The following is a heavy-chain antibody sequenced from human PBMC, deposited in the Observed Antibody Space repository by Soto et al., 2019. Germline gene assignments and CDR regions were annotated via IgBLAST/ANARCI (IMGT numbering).Heavy chain of an antibody. CDR2: ISYDGSNK. Sequence: QVQLVESGGGVVQPGRSLRLSCAASGFTFSSYGMHWVRQAPGKGLEWVAVISYDGSNKYYADSVKGRFTISRDNSKNTLYLQMTSLRAEDTAVYYCAKSWGYNAALDYWGQGTLVTVSS. D-gene: IGHD3-10*01. CDR3: AKSWGYNAALDY. J-gene: IGHJ4*02. CDR1: GFTFSSYG. V-gene: IGHV3-30*18.